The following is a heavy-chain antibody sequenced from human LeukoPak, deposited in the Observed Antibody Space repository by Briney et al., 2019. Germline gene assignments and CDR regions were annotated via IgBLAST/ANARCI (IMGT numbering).Heavy chain of an antibody. CDR3: ARVPYGDYYFDY. Sequence: PSETLSLTCTVSGGSISSGGYYWSWIRQHPGKGLEWIGYIYYSGSTYYNPSLKSRVTISVDTSENHLSLKLSSVTAADTAVYYCARVPYGDYYFDYWGQGTLVTVSS. CDR2: IYYSGST. V-gene: IGHV4-31*03. J-gene: IGHJ4*02. D-gene: IGHD4-17*01. CDR1: GGSISSGGYY.